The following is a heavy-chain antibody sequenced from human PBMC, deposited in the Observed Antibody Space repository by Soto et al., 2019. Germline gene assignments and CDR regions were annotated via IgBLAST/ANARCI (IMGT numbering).Heavy chain of an antibody. V-gene: IGHV4-61*01. CDR1: GSSVSADYYS. D-gene: IGHD3-22*01. Sequence: SETRSFTCSVSGSSVSADYYSWSWIRQATGTRLVWSGYLDYSGITDSNPSLKSRVTMSVDTSKSQFSLKFSSVTAAGTAVNYCERESYDSRGLYSRWFDSWGQGTLVTVSS. J-gene: IGHJ5*01. CDR3: ERESYDSRGLYSRWFDS. CDR2: LDYSGIT.